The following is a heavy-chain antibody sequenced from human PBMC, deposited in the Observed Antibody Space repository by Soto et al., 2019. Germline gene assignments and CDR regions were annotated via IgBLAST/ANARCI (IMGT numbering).Heavy chain of an antibody. J-gene: IGHJ5*02. Sequence: QVQLQESGPGLVKPSGTLSLTCAVSGGSINNNNWWSWDRQSPGKGLEWIGEIHHSGSTNYNPSLKSRVTISVDKSKNQFSLNLGSVTAADTAVYYCVRGPTSGWNAWGQGTLVTVSS. V-gene: IGHV4-4*02. CDR3: VRGPTSGWNA. CDR1: GGSINNNNW. CDR2: IHHSGST. D-gene: IGHD6-19*01.